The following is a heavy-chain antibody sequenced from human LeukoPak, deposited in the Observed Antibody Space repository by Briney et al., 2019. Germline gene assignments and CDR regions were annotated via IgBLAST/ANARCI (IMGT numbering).Heavy chain of an antibody. J-gene: IGHJ4*02. Sequence: GESLKISCQASGYSFTSYWIGWVRQMPEKGLEWMGIVYPDDSDTRYSSSFQGQVTISADKSISTAYLQWNSLKASDTAIYYCARTRYCSSTSCYASDSWGQGTLVTVSS. D-gene: IGHD2-2*01. CDR3: ARTRYCSSTSCYASDS. CDR1: GYSFTSYW. CDR2: VYPDDSDT. V-gene: IGHV5-51*01.